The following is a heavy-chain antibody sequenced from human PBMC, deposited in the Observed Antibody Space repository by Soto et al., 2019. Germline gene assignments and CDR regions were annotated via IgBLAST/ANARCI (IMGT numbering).Heavy chain of an antibody. CDR3: ARGRGYSGYDPNYYFDY. D-gene: IGHD5-12*01. Sequence: SPTLSLTCAISGDSVSSNSAAWHWIRQSPSRGLEWLGRTYYRSKWYNDYAVSVKSRITINPDTSKNQFSLQLNSVTPEDTAVYYCARGRGYSGYDPNYYFDYWGQGTLVTVSS. CDR2: TYYRSKWYN. J-gene: IGHJ4*02. V-gene: IGHV6-1*01. CDR1: GDSVSSNSAA.